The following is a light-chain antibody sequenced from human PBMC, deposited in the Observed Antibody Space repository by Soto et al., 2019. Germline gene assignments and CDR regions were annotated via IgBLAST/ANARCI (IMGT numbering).Light chain of an antibody. J-gene: IGKJ3*01. CDR1: QSINSN. CDR3: QQYNNWPPLFT. CDR2: GAS. V-gene: IGKV3-15*01. Sequence: EILLTQSPAIVSLSPGERATLSCRASQSINSNLTWYQQKPGQAPRLLIYGASTRATGIPARFSGSGSGTEFTLTISSLQSEDFAVYYCQQYNNWPPLFTFGPGTKVDI.